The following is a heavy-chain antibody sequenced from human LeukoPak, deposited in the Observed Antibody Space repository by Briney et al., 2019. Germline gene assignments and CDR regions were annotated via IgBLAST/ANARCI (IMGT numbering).Heavy chain of an antibody. J-gene: IGHJ3*02. CDR1: GGSISSGDYY. V-gene: IGHV4-30-4*08. D-gene: IGHD6-19*01. CDR3: ARDLSAVAGPRSAFDI. Sequence: PSQTLSLTCTVSGGSISSGDYYWSWIRQPPGKGLEWIGYIYYSGSTYYNPSLKSRVTISVDTSKNQFSLKLSSVTTADTAVYYCARDLSAVAGPRSAFDIWGQGTMVTVSP. CDR2: IYYSGST.